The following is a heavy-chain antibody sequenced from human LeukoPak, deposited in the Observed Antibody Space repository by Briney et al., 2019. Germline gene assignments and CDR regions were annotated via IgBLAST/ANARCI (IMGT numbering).Heavy chain of an antibody. CDR2: IYSDNT. Sequence: GGSLRPSCTVSGFTVSTNSMSWVRQAPGKGLEWVSFIYSDNTHYSDSVKGRFTISRDNSKNTLYLQMNSLRAEDTAVYYCARRAGAYSHPYDYWGQGTLVTVSS. J-gene: IGHJ4*02. D-gene: IGHD4/OR15-4a*01. V-gene: IGHV3-53*01. CDR1: GFTVSTNS. CDR3: ARRAGAYSHPYDY.